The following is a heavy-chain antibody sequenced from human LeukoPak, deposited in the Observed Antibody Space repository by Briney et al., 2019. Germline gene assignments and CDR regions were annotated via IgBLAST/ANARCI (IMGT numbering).Heavy chain of an antibody. CDR3: ARESLGPYDIGTREQVDY. J-gene: IGHJ4*02. D-gene: IGHD3-9*01. V-gene: IGHV4-39*02. CDR1: GGSISSSSYS. Sequence: PSETLSLTCTVSGGSISSSSYSWGWIRQPPGKGLEWIGSIYYSGSTYYNPSLKSRVTISVDTSKNQFSLKLSSVTAADTAVYYCARESLGPYDIGTREQVDYWGQGTLVTVSS. CDR2: IYYSGST.